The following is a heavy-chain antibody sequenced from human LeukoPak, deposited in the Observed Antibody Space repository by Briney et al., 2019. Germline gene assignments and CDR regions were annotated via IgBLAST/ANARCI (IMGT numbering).Heavy chain of an antibody. V-gene: IGHV1-69*05. CDR2: IIPIFGTA. J-gene: IGHJ6*03. CDR3: ARQTVTTILQSYYYYYMDV. Sequence: SVKVSCKASGGTFSSYAISWVRQAPGQGVEWMGGIIPIFGTANYAQKFQGRVTITTDESKSKAYMEVSSLRSEDTAVYYCARQTVTTILQSYYYYYMDVWGKGTTVTVSS. CDR1: GGTFSSYA. D-gene: IGHD4-17*01.